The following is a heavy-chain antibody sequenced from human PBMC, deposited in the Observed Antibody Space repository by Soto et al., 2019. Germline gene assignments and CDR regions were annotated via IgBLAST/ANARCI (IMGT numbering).Heavy chain of an antibody. J-gene: IGHJ5*02. CDR2: ISGSSDNI. CDR3: VRDSARIVVVPRVDGDNWLDP. Sequence: PGGSLRLSCAASGFTLSDYFMSWIRQAPGKGLEWVSFISGSSDNIKYADSVKGRFTISRDNAKNSLYLQMNSLRAEDTAVYYCVRDSARIVVVPRVDGDNWLDPWGQGTLVTVS. CDR1: GFTLSDYF. D-gene: IGHD2-2*01. V-gene: IGHV3-11*06.